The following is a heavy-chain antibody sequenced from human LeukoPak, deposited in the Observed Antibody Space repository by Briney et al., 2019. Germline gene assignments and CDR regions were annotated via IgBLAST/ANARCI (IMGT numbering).Heavy chain of an antibody. V-gene: IGHV4-4*07. Sequence: SETLSLTCTVSGGSISSYYWSWIRQPAGKGLEWIGRIYTSGSTNYNPSLKSRVTMSVDTSKNQFSLKLSSVTAADTAVYYCARVMVAATLYYFDYWGQGTLVTVSS. CDR3: ARVMVAATLYYFDY. CDR1: GGSISSYY. CDR2: IYTSGST. J-gene: IGHJ4*02. D-gene: IGHD2-15*01.